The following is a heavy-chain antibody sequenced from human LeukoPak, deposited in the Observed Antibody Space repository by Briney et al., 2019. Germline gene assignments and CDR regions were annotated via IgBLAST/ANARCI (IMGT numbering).Heavy chain of an antibody. Sequence: GGSLRLSCAASGFTFSSYAMSWVRQAPGKGLEWVSAISGSGGSTYYADSVKGRFTISRDNSKNTLYLQMNSLRAEDTAVYYCAKSGGITIFGVLRYTRYFDYWGQGTLVTVSS. CDR2: ISGSGGST. J-gene: IGHJ4*02. V-gene: IGHV3-23*01. D-gene: IGHD3-3*01. CDR3: AKSGGITIFGVLRYTRYFDY. CDR1: GFTFSSYA.